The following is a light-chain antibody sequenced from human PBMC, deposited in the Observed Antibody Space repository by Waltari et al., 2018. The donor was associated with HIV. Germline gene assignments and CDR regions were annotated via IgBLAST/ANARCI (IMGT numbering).Light chain of an antibody. CDR2: AAS. CDR3: QQYGTSPYT. CDR1: RSVSSNY. V-gene: IGKV3-20*01. J-gene: IGKJ2*01. Sequence: DNVLTQSPGTLSLSPGERATLSCRASRSVSSNYLTWDQQRPGRAPRLLIYAASTRATAIPDRFSGSGSGTDFTLTISRLEPEDFAVYYCQQYGTSPYTFGQGTKVEI.